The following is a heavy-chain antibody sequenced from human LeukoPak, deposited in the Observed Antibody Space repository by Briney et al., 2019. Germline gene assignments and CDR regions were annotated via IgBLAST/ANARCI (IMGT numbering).Heavy chain of an antibody. D-gene: IGHD6-13*01. J-gene: IGHJ4*02. CDR1: GFTFSSYA. V-gene: IGHV3-23*01. CDR2: IGGSSGST. CDR3: AKGVSSPLYYFDY. Sequence: GGSLRLSCAASGFTFSSYAMRWVRQAPGKGLEWDSSIGGSSGSTYYADSVKGRFTNSRDNSKNTLYLQMNSLRAEDTAVYYCAKGVSSPLYYFDYWGQGTLVTVSS.